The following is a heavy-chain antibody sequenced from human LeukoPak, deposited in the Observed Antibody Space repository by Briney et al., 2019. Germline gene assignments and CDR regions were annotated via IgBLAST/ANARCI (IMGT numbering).Heavy chain of an antibody. CDR2: IYQSGST. J-gene: IGHJ4*02. V-gene: IGHV4-38-2*01. D-gene: IGHD2-2*01. CDR3: ARSLSTAGIDY. CDR1: GYSITTGRY. Sequence: PSETLSLTCAVSGYSITTGRYWGWIRQPPGKGLEWIGSIYQSGSTYYNPSLKSRVTISVDKSKNQFSLNLRSVTAPDTAAYYCARSLSTAGIDYWGQGTLVTVSS.